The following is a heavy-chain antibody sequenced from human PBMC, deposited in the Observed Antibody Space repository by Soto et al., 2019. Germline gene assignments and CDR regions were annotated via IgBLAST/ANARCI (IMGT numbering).Heavy chain of an antibody. CDR3: ARDSGAKLRSS. CDR2: IVPIYRTA. V-gene: IGHV1-69*13. D-gene: IGHD6-19*01. J-gene: IGHJ1*01. CDR1: GGTFSSYR. Sequence: SVKVSCKASGGTFSSYRINWVRQAPGQGLEWVGGIVPIYRTADYAQKFQGRVTITADESARTAYLEVRSLKSQDTAVYYCARDSGAKLRSSWGQGTLVTVSS.